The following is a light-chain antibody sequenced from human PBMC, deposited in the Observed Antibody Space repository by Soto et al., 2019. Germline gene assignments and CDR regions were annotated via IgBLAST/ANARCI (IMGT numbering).Light chain of an antibody. CDR3: QHYVSPPIP. CDR2: DAS. Sequence: IVLTQSLATLSLSPRERATLSCRASQSVSSYLAWYQQKPGQAPRLLIYDASNRATGIPSRFSGSGSGTDFTLTISRLEPEDFAVYYCQHYVSPPIPFGQGTRLDIK. CDR1: QSVSSY. J-gene: IGKJ5*01. V-gene: IGKV3-11*01.